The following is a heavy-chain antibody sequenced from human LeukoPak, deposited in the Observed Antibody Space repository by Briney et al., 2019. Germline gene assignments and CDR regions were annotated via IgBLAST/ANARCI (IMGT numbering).Heavy chain of an antibody. CDR1: GFTFSSYA. CDR3: AKRPRDSSGYYLGAFDM. CDR2: NYASGSAT. Sequence: GGSLRLSREASGFTFSSYAMTWVRHAPGKGLEWVSGNYASGSATHYADTVKGRFTISRDNSKNTLYLQMNSLRAEDTAVYYCAKRPRDSSGYYLGAFDMWGQGTMVTVSS. D-gene: IGHD3-22*01. J-gene: IGHJ3*02. V-gene: IGHV3-23*01.